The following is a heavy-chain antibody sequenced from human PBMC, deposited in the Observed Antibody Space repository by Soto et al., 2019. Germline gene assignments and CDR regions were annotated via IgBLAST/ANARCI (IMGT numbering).Heavy chain of an antibody. CDR1: GGSISSFY. CDR3: ARRDSSSSGRGFDY. V-gene: IGHV4-4*07. J-gene: IGHJ4*02. Sequence: PSETLSLTCTVSGGSISSFYWSWIRQPAGKGLEWIGRFYTGGGTNYSPSLKSRVTMSVDTSKDQFSLKLSSVTAADTAVYYCARRDSSSSGRGFDYWGQGTLVTVSS. D-gene: IGHD3-22*01. CDR2: FYTGGGT.